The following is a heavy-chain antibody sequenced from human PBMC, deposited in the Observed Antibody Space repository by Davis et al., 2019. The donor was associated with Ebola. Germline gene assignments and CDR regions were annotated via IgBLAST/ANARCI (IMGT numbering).Heavy chain of an antibody. V-gene: IGHV4-34*01. D-gene: IGHD5-12*01. J-gene: IGHJ4*02. CDR1: GGSLSAYY. CDR3: ASFGYTSSATEL. CDR2: TNHRGRT. Sequence: PGGSLRLSCDIYGGSLSAYYWTWIRQSPGKGLEWIGETNHRGRTNYKSSLQSRVTISADTSNNRVSLRLTSVTAADTAVYSCASFGYTSSATELWGQGTLVSVSS.